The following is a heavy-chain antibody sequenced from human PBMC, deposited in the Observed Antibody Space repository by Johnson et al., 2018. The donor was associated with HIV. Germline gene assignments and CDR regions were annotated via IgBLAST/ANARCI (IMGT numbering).Heavy chain of an antibody. J-gene: IGHJ3*02. CDR1: GFTFRSYG. CDR3: ARQHYYDSSGQGGGLDI. D-gene: IGHD3-22*01. CDR2: ISYDGSNK. V-gene: IGHV3-30*19. Sequence: QVQLVESGGDVVQPGTSLRLSCAASGFTFRSYGMHWVRQAPGKGLEWVAVISYDGSNKYYADSVKGRFTISRDNSKNTLYLQMNNLGAEDTALYYWARQHYYDSSGQGGGLDIWGQGTMVTVSS.